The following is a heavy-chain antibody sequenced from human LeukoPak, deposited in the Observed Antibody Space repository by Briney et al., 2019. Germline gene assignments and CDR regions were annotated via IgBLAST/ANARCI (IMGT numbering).Heavy chain of an antibody. V-gene: IGHV3-33*01. CDR3: ARLVGGTTGATDY. Sequence: GGSLRLSCTASGFNFSYYAMHWVRQAPGKGLAWVALIWFDGSNEHYEDSVKGRFTISRDNSKDTVFLQMNGLTVDDTAVYYCARLVGGTTGATDYWGQGSLVSVS. D-gene: IGHD1-26*01. J-gene: IGHJ4*02. CDR1: GFNFSYYA. CDR2: IWFDGSNE.